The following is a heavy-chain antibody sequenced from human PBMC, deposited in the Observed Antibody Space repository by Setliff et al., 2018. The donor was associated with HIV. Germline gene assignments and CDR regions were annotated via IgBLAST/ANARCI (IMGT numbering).Heavy chain of an antibody. V-gene: IGHV1-18*01. D-gene: IGHD2-2*01. Sequence: ASVKVSWKASGYTFTSYGISWVRQAPGQGLEWMGWISAYNGNTNYAQKLQGRVTMTTDTSTSTAYMELRSLRSDDTAVYYCARGPPIVVVPAALLTFDYWGQGTLVTVSS. J-gene: IGHJ4*02. CDR2: ISAYNGNT. CDR1: GYTFTSYG. CDR3: ARGPPIVVVPAALLTFDY.